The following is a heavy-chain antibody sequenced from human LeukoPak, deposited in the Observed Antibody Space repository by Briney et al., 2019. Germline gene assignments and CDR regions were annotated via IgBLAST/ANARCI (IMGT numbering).Heavy chain of an antibody. V-gene: IGHV3-23*01. J-gene: IGHJ4*02. Sequence: GGSLRLSCAASGFTFSRYAMSWVRQAPGKGLEWVSAISGSGGSTHYADSVKGRFTISRDNSKNTLYLQMNSLRAEDTAVYYCAKALQYGYSSSRYAGGFDYWGQGTLVTVSS. CDR1: GFTFSRYA. CDR3: AKALQYGYSSSRYAGGFDY. CDR2: ISGSGGST. D-gene: IGHD6-13*01.